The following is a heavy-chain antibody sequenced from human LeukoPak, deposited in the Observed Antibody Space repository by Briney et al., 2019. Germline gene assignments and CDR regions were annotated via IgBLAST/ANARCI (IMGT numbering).Heavy chain of an antibody. CDR1: GFTFSSYS. V-gene: IGHV3-48*02. D-gene: IGHD3-9*01. Sequence: GGSLRLSCAASGFTFSSYSVIGVRQAPGKGLEWVSYISSSSSTIYHADSVKGRFTISRDNAKNSLYLQMNSLRDEDTAVYYCARTTGYYYYFDYWGQGTLVTVSS. CDR3: ARTTGYYYYFDY. J-gene: IGHJ4*02. CDR2: ISSSSSTI.